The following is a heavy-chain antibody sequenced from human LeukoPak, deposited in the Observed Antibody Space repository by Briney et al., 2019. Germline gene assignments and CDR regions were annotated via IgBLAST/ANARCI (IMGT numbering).Heavy chain of an antibody. CDR3: AKDRGRVPPLYYYYGMDV. CDR1: GFTFSSYA. V-gene: IGHV3-23*01. D-gene: IGHD3-10*01. CDR2: ISGSGGST. Sequence: PGGSLRLSCAASGFTFSSYAMSWVRQAPGKGLEWVSAISGSGGSTYYADSAKGRFTISRDNSKNTLYLQMNSLRAEDTAVYYCAKDRGRVPPLYYYYGMDVWGQGTTVTVSS. J-gene: IGHJ6*02.